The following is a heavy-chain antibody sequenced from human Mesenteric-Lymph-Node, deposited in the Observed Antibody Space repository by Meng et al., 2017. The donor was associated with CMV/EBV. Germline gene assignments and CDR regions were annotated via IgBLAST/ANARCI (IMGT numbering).Heavy chain of an antibody. J-gene: IGHJ4*02. Sequence: GQLQQWEAGLVKPSETLSLTCAVYGGSFSGYYWSWIRQPPRKGLEWIGEINHSGSTNYNPSLKSRVTISVDTSKNQFSLKLSSVTAADTAVYYCARHQRWLKSEGGFNYWGQGTLVTVSS. CDR2: INHSGST. CDR1: GGSFSGYY. V-gene: IGHV4-34*01. CDR3: ARHQRWLKSEGGFNY. D-gene: IGHD4-23*01.